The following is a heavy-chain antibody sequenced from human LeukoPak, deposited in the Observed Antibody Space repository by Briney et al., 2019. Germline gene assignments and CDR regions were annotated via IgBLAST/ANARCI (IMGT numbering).Heavy chain of an antibody. CDR2: IYTSGST. CDR3: ARDHSDSDYYYYYMDV. J-gene: IGHJ6*03. V-gene: IGHV4-61*02. Sequence: SQTLSLTCTVSGGSISSGSYYWSWIRQPAGKGLEWIGRIYTSGSTNYNPSLKSRVTISVDTSKNQFSLKLSSVTAADTAVYYCARDHSDSDYYYYYMDVWGKGTTVTVSS. D-gene: IGHD2-21*01. CDR1: GGSISSGSYY.